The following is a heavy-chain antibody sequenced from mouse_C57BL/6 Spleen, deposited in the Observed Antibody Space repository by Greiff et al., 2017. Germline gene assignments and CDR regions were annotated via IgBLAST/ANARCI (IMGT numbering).Heavy chain of an antibody. V-gene: IGHV5-12*01. D-gene: IGHD1-1*01. J-gene: IGHJ1*03. CDR1: GFTFSDYY. CDR3: ARLTGYYGSSYGYFDV. CDR2: ISNGGGST. Sequence: EVQGVESGGGLVQPGGSLKLSCAASGFTFSDYYMYWVRQTPEKRLEWVAYISNGGGSTYYPDTVKGRFTISRDNAKNTLYLQMSRLKSEDTAMYYCARLTGYYGSSYGYFDVWGTGTTVTVSS.